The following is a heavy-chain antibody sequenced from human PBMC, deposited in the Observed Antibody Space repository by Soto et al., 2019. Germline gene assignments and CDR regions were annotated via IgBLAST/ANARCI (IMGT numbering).Heavy chain of an antibody. CDR1: GFTFRSYS. J-gene: IGHJ6*02. V-gene: IGHV3-21*01. CDR3: ASLAAAGLIYYYYGMDV. CDR2: ISSSSSYI. D-gene: IGHD6-13*01. Sequence: PGGSLRLSCAASGFTFRSYSMNWVRQAPGKGLEWVSSISSSSSYIYYADSVKGRFTISRDNAKNSLYLQMNSLRAEDTAVYYCASLAAAGLIYYYYGMDVWGQGTTVTVSS.